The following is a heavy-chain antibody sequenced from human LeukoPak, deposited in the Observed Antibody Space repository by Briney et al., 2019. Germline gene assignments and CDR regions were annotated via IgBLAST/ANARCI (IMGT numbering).Heavy chain of an antibody. V-gene: IGHV1-8*03. CDR1: GYTFTSYD. D-gene: IGHD1-26*01. CDR2: MNPNSGNT. Sequence: ASVKVSCKASGYTFTSYDINWVRQATGQGLEWMGWMNPNSGNTGYAQKFQGRVTITRNTSISTAYMELSSLRSEDPAVYYCARALRIVGAPKRGPGAFDIWGQGTMVTVSS. CDR3: ARALRIVGAPKRGPGAFDI. J-gene: IGHJ3*02.